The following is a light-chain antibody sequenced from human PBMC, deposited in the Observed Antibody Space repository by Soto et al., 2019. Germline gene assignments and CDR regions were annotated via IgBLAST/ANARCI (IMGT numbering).Light chain of an antibody. CDR1: QSISSW. Sequence: DIQMTQSPSTLSASVGDRVTITCRASQSISSWLAWYQQKPGKAPKLLIYKASSLESGVPSRFSGSGSGTEFTLTISSLQPDDFATYYCQQYNSFALTFGGGTKVEIK. CDR3: QQYNSFALT. V-gene: IGKV1-5*03. CDR2: KAS. J-gene: IGKJ4*01.